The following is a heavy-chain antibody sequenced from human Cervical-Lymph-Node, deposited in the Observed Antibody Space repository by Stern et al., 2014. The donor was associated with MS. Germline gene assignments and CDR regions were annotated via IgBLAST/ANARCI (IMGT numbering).Heavy chain of an antibody. J-gene: IGHJ4*02. CDR3: ARARVGDYARSPHLDS. D-gene: IGHD4-17*01. CDR2: IRNNSSHT. V-gene: IGHV3-21*01. Sequence: EVQLEESGGGLVKPGASLRLSCDASGFTFSHYSINWVRQAPGKGLVWISSIRNNSSHTDYADSGEGRFTISRDSAKDSVSLHMVSLRAEDTAVYYCARARVGDYARSPHLDSWGQGTLVTVSS. CDR1: GFTFSHYS.